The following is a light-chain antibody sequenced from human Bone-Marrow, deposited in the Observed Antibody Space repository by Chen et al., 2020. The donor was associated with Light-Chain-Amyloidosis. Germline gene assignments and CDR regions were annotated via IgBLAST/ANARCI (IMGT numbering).Light chain of an antibody. J-gene: IGLJ2*01. V-gene: IGLV3-25*03. CDR3: QSADSSGTYEVI. CDR1: DLPTKY. Sequence: SYELTQPSSASVSPGQTARLPCSGDDLPTKYAYWYQQKPGQAPVLVIHRDTERPSGISERFSGSSSGTTATLTISGVQAEDEADYHCQSADSSGTYEVIFGGGTKLTVL. CDR2: RDT.